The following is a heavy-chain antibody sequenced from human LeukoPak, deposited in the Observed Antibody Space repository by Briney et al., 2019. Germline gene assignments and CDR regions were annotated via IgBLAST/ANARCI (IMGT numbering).Heavy chain of an antibody. CDR3: ARIQVITTGPTGRFDY. CDR2: FIPIFGAA. CDR1: GGTFSSYT. V-gene: IGHV1-69*01. J-gene: IGHJ4*02. Sequence: SVKVSCKASGGTFSSYTISWVRQAPGQGVGWMGGFIPIFGAANYAQKFQGRGTITADESTSTAYMELSSRRSEDTAAYYCARIQVITTGPTGRFDYWGQGTLVTVSS. D-gene: IGHD1-1*01.